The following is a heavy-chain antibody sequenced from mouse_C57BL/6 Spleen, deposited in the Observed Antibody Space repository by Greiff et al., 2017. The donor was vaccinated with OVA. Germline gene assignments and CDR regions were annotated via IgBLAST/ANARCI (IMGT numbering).Heavy chain of an antibody. Sequence: QVQLQHPGAELVKPGASVKLSCKASGYTFTSYWMHWVKQRPGRGLEWIGRIDPNSGGTKYNEKFKSKATLTVDKPSSTAYMQLSSLTSEDSAVYYCARGGVTTVVARYYAMDYWGQGTSVTVSS. D-gene: IGHD1-1*01. CDR3: ARGGVTTVVARYYAMDY. CDR1: GYTFTSYW. CDR2: IDPNSGGT. V-gene: IGHV1-72*01. J-gene: IGHJ4*01.